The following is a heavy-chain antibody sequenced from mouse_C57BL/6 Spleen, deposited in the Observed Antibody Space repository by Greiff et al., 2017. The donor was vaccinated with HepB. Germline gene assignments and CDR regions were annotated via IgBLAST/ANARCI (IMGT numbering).Heavy chain of an antibody. V-gene: IGHV1-80*01. CDR1: GYAFGSYW. CDR3: ARDGGRGDFDY. CDR2: IYPGDGDT. J-gene: IGHJ2*01. Sequence: QVQLKESGAELVKPGASVKISCKASGYAFGSYWMNWVKQRPGKGLEWIGQIYPGDGDTNYNGKFKGKATLTADKSSSTAYMQLSSLTSEDSAVYFCARDGGRGDFDYWGQGTTLTVSS. D-gene: IGHD2-3*01.